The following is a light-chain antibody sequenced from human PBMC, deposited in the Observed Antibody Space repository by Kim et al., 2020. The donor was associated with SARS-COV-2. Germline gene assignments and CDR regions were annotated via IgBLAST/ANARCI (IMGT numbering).Light chain of an antibody. Sequence: DIQLTQSPSFLSASVGDRVTITCRASQDISSYLAWYQQKPGKAPKLLISSTLQSGVPSRFSGSGSGTEFTLTISSLQPEDFATYFCQQLHSYPLTFGGGTKVDIK. CDR1: QDISSY. CDR3: QQLHSYPLT. V-gene: IGKV1-9*01. CDR2: S. J-gene: IGKJ4*01.